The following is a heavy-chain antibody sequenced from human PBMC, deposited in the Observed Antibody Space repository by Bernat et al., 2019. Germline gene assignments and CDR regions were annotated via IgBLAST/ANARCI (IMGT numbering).Heavy chain of an antibody. D-gene: IGHD2-15*01. V-gene: IGHV4-34*01. J-gene: IGHJ2*01. Sequence: QVQLQQWGAGLLKPSETLSLTCAVYGGSFSGYFWTWIRQPPGKGLEWIAEMNHAGSTNYNPSLKSRVTISIDTSKNQFSLKLASVTAADTAVYYCARGLGRRYFDLWGRDTLVTVSS. CDR3: ARGLGRRYFDL. CDR2: MNHAGST. CDR1: GGSFSGYF.